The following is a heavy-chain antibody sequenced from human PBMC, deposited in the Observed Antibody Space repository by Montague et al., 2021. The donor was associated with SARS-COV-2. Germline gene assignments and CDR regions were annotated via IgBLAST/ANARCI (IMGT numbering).Heavy chain of an antibody. Sequence: SLRLSCAASGFAFSSYEMNWVRQAPGKGLEWIAYISSSGGSIQYADFMMGRFTISRDNARNSLYLQMNSLRAEDTAVYYCAREVAGCHGDCNGYWGQGTLVTVSS. CDR1: GFAFSSYE. V-gene: IGHV3-48*03. CDR2: ISSSGGSI. CDR3: AREVAGCHGDCNGY. D-gene: IGHD2-21*02. J-gene: IGHJ4*02.